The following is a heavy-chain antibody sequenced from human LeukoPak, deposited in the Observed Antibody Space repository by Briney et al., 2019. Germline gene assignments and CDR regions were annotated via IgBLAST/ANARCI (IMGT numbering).Heavy chain of an antibody. J-gene: IGHJ4*02. D-gene: IGHD2-2*01. CDR2: SGST. V-gene: IGHV4-38-2*02. CDR3: ASSLGYCSSTSCHYFDY. CDR1: GYSISSGYY. Sequence: PSETLSLTCTVSGYSISSGYYWGWIRQPPGKGLEWIGSGSTYYNPSLKSRVTISVDTSKNQFSLKLSSVTAADTAVYYCASSLGYCSSTSCHYFDYWGQGTLVTVSS.